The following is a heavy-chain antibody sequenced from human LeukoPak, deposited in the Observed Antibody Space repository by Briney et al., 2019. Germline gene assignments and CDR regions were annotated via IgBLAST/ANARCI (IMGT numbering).Heavy chain of an antibody. CDR1: GYTFTSYA. CDR3: ARDRFSGQRSVVAATLAY. D-gene: IGHD2-15*01. J-gene: IGHJ4*02. V-gene: IGHV1-3*03. CDR2: INAGNANT. Sequence: GASVKVSCKASGYTFTSYAMHWVCPAPGQRLEWMGSINAGNANTKYSQEFQGRVTITRDTSASTAYMELSSLRSEDMAVYYCARDRFSGQRSVVAATLAYWGQGTLVTVSS.